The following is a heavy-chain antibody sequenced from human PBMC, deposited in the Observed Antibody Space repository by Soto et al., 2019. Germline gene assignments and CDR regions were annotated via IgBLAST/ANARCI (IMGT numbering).Heavy chain of an antibody. J-gene: IGHJ4*02. CDR2: ISASGKTI. CDR1: GFTFSDTY. CDR3: ARANIPLFDY. V-gene: IGHV3-11*01. Sequence: GGSLRLSCAASGFTFSDTYMSWIRQAPGKGLEWISYISASGKTIYYADSVKGRFTISRDNAKNSLYLQMNSLRAEDTAVYYCARANIPLFDYWGQGTLVTVSS.